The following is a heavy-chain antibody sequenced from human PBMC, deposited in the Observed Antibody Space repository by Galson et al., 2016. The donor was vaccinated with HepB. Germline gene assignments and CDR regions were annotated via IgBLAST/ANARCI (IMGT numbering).Heavy chain of an antibody. CDR3: AGDLRWKQPRCGMDV. CDR1: GASVSNNNG. V-gene: IGHV4-4*02. CDR2: IYHNGRA. Sequence: SETLSLTCAVSGASVSNNNGWSWVRQPPGKGLEWIGEIYHNGRANYNPSLKSRASISLDKSKNQFSLRLSSVTAAATAVYYCAGDLRWKQPRCGMDVWGQGTTVAVSS. J-gene: IGHJ6*02. D-gene: IGHD2-15*01.